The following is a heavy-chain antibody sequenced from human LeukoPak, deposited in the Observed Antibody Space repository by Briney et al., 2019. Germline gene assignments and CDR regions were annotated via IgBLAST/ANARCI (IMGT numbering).Heavy chain of an antibody. CDR1: GFTFSNYW. Sequence: GGSLRLSCAASGFTFSNYWMGWVRQAPGKGLEWVANIKQDGSEKRYVDPVKGRFTISRDNAKNSLYLQMNSLRAEDTAVYYCARAPATNEWRCMDYWGQGTLVTVSS. CDR3: ARAPATNEWRCMDY. V-gene: IGHV3-7*01. J-gene: IGHJ4*02. CDR2: IKQDGSEK. D-gene: IGHD2-8*02.